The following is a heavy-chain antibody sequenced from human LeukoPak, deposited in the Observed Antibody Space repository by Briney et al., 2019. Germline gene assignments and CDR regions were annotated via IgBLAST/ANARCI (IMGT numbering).Heavy chain of an antibody. V-gene: IGHV1-46*01. CDR2: INPSGGST. CDR3: ATGADGYCSSTSCYFFHYYMDV. D-gene: IGHD2-2*03. CDR1: GYTFTSYS. Sequence: GASVKVSCKASGYTFTSYSMHWVRQAPGQGLEWMGIINPSGGSTSYAQKFQGRVTMTRDTSTSTVYMELSSLRSEDTAVYYCATGADGYCSSTSCYFFHYYMDVWGKGTTVTISS. J-gene: IGHJ6*03.